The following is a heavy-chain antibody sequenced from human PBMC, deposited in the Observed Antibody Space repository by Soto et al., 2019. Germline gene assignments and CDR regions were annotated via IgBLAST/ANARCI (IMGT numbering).Heavy chain of an antibody. J-gene: IGHJ3*02. V-gene: IGHV1-18*01. Sequence: QVQLVQSGAEVKKPGASVKVSCKASGYTFTSYGISWVRQAPGQGLEWMGWISAYNGNTNYAQKLQGRVTMTTDTTTSKAYMELWSLRSDDTAVYYCATHAISCSSTSCYGWARRGDAFDIWGQGTMVTVSS. CDR1: GYTFTSYG. D-gene: IGHD2-2*01. CDR3: ATHAISCSSTSCYGWARRGDAFDI. CDR2: ISAYNGNT.